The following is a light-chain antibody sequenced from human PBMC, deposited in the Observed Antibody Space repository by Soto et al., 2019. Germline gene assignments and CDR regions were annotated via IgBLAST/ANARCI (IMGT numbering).Light chain of an antibody. V-gene: IGLV1-40*01. CDR3: QSYDSSLSGWV. J-gene: IGLJ2*01. CDR2: GNS. CDR1: SSNIGAGYD. Sequence: QSVLTQPPSVSGAPGQRVTISCTGSSSNIGAGYDVHWYQQLPGTAPKLLIYGNSNRPSGVPDRFSGSQSGTSASLAITGLQAEDEADYYCQSYDSSLSGWVFGGGTKLTV.